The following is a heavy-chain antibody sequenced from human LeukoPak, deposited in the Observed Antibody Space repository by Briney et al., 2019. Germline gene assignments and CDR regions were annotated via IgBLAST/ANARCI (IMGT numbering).Heavy chain of an antibody. V-gene: IGHV3-64*01. CDR3: AKDWGTVTTYFDY. CDR1: GFSFIEYS. Sequence: GGSLRLSCVASGFSFIEYSMHWVRQAPGKGLEYVSSINPEGGTRYYASSVKGRFTISRDKSKNTLYLQMNSLRVEDTAVYYCAKDWGTVTTYFDYWGQGTLVTVSS. D-gene: IGHD4-17*01. CDR2: INPEGGTR. J-gene: IGHJ4*02.